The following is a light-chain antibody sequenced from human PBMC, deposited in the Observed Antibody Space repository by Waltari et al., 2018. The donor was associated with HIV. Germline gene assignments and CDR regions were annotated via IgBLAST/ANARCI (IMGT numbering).Light chain of an antibody. Sequence: DFVMTQSPDSLAVSLGERATINCKSSQSVLYSSNNKNYLAWYQQKPGQPPKLLIYWASTRESGVPDRFTGTGSGTDFTLTISSLQAEDVAVYYCQQYYTTPRTFGQGTKGVIK. CDR2: WAS. V-gene: IGKV4-1*01. CDR1: QSVLYSSNNKNY. CDR3: QQYYTTPRT. J-gene: IGKJ1*01.